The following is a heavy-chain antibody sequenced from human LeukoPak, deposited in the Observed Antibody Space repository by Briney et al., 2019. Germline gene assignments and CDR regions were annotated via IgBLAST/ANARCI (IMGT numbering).Heavy chain of an antibody. CDR1: GYTFTSYY. D-gene: IGHD1-26*01. Sequence: ASVKVSCKASGYTFTSYYMHWVRQAPGQGLEWMGLINPTDGSTGYAQKFQGRVTMTRDMSTSTDYMELSSLRSEGTAIYYCARDNSVGDNAWWFDPWGQGTLVTVSS. CDR2: INPTDGST. CDR3: ARDNSVGDNAWWFDP. V-gene: IGHV1-46*01. J-gene: IGHJ5*02.